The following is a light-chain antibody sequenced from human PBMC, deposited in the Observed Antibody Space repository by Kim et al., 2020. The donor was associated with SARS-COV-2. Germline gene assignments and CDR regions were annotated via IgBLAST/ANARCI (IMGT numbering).Light chain of an antibody. CDR3: QQYATSPIT. J-gene: IGKJ5*01. V-gene: IGKV3-20*01. Sequence: EERAPLSCRGSESVSRHYLAWYQQRPGQAPRLLSYVASSRATGIPDRFSGSGSGTDFTLTISRLEPEDFAVYYCQQYATSPITFGQGTRLEIK. CDR1: ESVSRHY. CDR2: VAS.